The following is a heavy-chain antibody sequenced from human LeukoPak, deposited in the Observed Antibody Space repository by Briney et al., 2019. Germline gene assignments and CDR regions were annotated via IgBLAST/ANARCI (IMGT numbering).Heavy chain of an antibody. CDR1: GGSISSGGYY. Sequence: SETLSLTCTVSGGSISSGGYYWSWIRQHPGTGPEWIGYIYHSGSTYYNPSLESRITISVDTSKNQFSLKLSSVTAADTAVYYCARRGEHCSSTSCYGMDVWGQGTTVTVSS. CDR2: IYHSGST. D-gene: IGHD2-2*01. J-gene: IGHJ6*02. CDR3: ARRGEHCSSTSCYGMDV. V-gene: IGHV4-31*03.